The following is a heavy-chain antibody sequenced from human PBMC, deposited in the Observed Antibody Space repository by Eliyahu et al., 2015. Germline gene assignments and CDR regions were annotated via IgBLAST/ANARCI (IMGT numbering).Heavy chain of an antibody. CDR3: ARDPTGIAAAGRGDY. CDR1: GYSFTSXG. J-gene: IGHJ4*02. CDR2: ISAYNGNT. V-gene: IGHV1-18*01. Sequence: QVQLVQSGAEVKKPGASVXVSCKASGYSFTSXGXSWVRQAPGQGLEWMGWISAYNGNTNYAQKLQGRVTMTTDTSTSTAYMELRSLRSDDTAVYYCARDPTGIAAAGRGDYWGQGTLVTVSS. D-gene: IGHD6-13*01.